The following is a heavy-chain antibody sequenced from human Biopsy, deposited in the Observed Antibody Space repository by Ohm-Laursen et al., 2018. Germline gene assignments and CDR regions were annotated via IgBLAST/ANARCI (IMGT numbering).Heavy chain of an antibody. J-gene: IGHJ5*02. D-gene: IGHD3-3*01. Sequence: SLRLSCAASGFTVSDNHISWIRQAPGKGLQWVSPIYSDGNTYYADSVKGRFTISRDIPRNTLYLQMNSLRAEDTAAYYCARGPGKLWSGYYTWGQGSLVSVSS. CDR3: ARGPGKLWSGYYT. V-gene: IGHV3-53*01. CDR2: IYSDGNT. CDR1: GFTVSDNH.